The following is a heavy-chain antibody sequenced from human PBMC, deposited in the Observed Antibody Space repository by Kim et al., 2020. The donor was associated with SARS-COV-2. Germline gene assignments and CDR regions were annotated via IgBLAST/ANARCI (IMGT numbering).Heavy chain of an antibody. V-gene: IGHV3-23*01. CDR3: AKVSVASPRYYGMDV. D-gene: IGHD1-20*01. J-gene: IGHJ6*02. Sequence: DCVKGRFTISRDNSKNTVYLQMSSLRAEDTALYYCAKVSVASPRYYGMDVWGQGTTVAVSS.